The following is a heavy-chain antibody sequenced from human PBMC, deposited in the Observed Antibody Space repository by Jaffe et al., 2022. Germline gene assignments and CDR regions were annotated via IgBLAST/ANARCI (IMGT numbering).Heavy chain of an antibody. D-gene: IGHD1-7*01. CDR2: VYHSGNT. CDR3: ASSYAPDWTWNWYFGS. Sequence: QVQLQESGPGLVKPSETLSLTCTVSGDSISTHYWSWIRQSPGKGLEWIGYVYHSGNTKYNPSLSSRATISLDTAKHQFSLRLNSMTAADTAVYYCASSYAPDWTWNWYFGSWGQGTLVTVSS. J-gene: IGHJ4*02. CDR1: GDSISTHY. V-gene: IGHV4-59*11.